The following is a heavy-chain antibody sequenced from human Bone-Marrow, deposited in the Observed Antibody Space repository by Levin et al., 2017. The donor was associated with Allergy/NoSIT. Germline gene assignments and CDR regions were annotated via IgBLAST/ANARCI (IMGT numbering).Heavy chain of an antibody. D-gene: IGHD3-22*01. V-gene: IGHV3-30*04. J-gene: IGHJ4*02. Sequence: GESLKISCAASGFTFSSYAMHWVRQAPGKGLEWVAVISYDGSNKYYADSVKGRFTISRDNSKNTLYLQMNSLRAEDTAVYYCARDKDYYDSSGYSDYWGQGTLVTVSS. CDR3: ARDKDYYDSSGYSDY. CDR2: ISYDGSNK. CDR1: GFTFSSYA.